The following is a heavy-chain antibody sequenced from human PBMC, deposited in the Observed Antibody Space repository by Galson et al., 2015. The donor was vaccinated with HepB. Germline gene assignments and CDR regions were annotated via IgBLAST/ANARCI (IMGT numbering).Heavy chain of an antibody. Sequence: SVKVSCKASGHTFTSNGLSWVRQAPGQGLEWMGWISTHSGDTKSAQKFQGRLIMTTDTSTATAYMELRSLTSDDTAVYYCARGRNYICDSWGQGTLVTVSS. D-gene: IGHD1-7*01. V-gene: IGHV1-18*01. CDR1: GHTFTSNG. CDR2: ISTHSGDT. CDR3: ARGRNYICDS. J-gene: IGHJ4*02.